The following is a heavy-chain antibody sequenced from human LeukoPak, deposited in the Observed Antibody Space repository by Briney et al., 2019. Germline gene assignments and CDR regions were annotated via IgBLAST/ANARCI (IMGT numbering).Heavy chain of an antibody. CDR2: ISTSSTYT. J-gene: IGHJ6*04. Sequence: GGSLRLSCAASGFTFSDYYMNWIRLAPGKGLEGVSSISTSSTYTNYADSVRGRFTISRDNANNSLYLQMNSLRAEDTDVYYCAGAHVVPASTYYCYCGMDVWGKGTMVTVSS. CDR3: AGAHVVPASTYYCYCGMDV. V-gene: IGHV3-11*06. CDR1: GFTFSDYY. D-gene: IGHD2-2*01.